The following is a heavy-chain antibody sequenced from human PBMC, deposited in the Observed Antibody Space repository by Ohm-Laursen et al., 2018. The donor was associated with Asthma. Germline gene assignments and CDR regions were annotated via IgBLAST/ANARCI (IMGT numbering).Heavy chain of an antibody. Sequence: GSLRLSCTAYGFTFSSYWMHWVRQAPGKGLVWVSRINGDGGIKSYAASVKGRFTISRDDAKNTVYLQMNSLRVDDTAVYYCAYEFGGSGDYWGQGTLVTVSS. J-gene: IGHJ4*02. CDR1: GFTFSSYW. CDR3: AYEFGGSGDY. V-gene: IGHV3-74*01. D-gene: IGHD3-10*01. CDR2: INGDGGIK.